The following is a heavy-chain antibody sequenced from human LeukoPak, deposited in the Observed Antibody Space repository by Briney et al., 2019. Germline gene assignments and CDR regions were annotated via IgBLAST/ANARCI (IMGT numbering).Heavy chain of an antibody. D-gene: IGHD2-15*01. J-gene: IGHJ4*02. CDR3: ARVDCSGGSCYFDY. V-gene: IGHV3-74*01. CDR2: INSDGSST. Sequence: PGGSLRLSCAASGFTFSRYWMHWVRQTPGKGLVWVSRINSDGSSTRYADSVKGRFTISRDNAKNTLDLQMSSPRAEDTAVYYCARVDCSGGSCYFDYWGQGTLVTVSS. CDR1: GFTFSRYW.